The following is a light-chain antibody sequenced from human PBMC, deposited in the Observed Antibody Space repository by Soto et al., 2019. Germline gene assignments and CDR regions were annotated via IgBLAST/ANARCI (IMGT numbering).Light chain of an antibody. CDR3: CSYAGSSTYV. CDR1: SSDVGNYNL. J-gene: IGLJ1*01. Sequence: QSELTQPASVSGSPGQSITISCTGTSSDVGNYNLVSWYQQHPGKAPKLMIYEGSKRPSGVSNRFSGSKSGNTASLTISILQAEDEADYYCCSYAGSSTYVFGTGTKVTVL. V-gene: IGLV2-23*01. CDR2: EGS.